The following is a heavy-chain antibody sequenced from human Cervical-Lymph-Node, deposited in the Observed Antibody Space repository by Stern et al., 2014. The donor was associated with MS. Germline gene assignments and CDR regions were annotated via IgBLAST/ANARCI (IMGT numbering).Heavy chain of an antibody. D-gene: IGHD3-10*01. V-gene: IGHV1-2*04. CDR2: INPNNGDT. CDR1: GYIFTDFY. Sequence: QVQLVQSGAEVKRPGASVKVSCKASGYIFTDFYVHWVRQAPGQGLEWMGWINPNNGDTSYAQKFQGWVTMTRDTSINTAYMELSRLRSDDTAVYYCARELGYRGPIISARFDPWGQGTLVTVSS. CDR3: ARELGYRGPIISARFDP. J-gene: IGHJ5*02.